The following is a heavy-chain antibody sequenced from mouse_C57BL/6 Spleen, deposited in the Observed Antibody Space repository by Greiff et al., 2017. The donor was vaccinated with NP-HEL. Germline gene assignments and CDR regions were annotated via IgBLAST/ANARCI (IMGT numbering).Heavy chain of an antibody. D-gene: IGHD1-1*01. J-gene: IGHJ3*01. CDR3: GRGVLRGFAY. V-gene: IGHV1-66*01. Sequence: VQLQQSGPELVKPGASVKISCKASGYSFTSYYIHWVKQRPGQGLEWIGWIYPGSGNTKYNEKFKGKATLTADTSSSTAYMQLSSLTSEDSAVYYCGRGVLRGFAYWGQGTLVTVSA. CDR2: IYPGSGNT. CDR1: GYSFTSYY.